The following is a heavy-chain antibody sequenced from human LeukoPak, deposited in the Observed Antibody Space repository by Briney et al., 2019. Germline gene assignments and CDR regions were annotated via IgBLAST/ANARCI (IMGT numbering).Heavy chain of an antibody. CDR3: ATAGY. Sequence: VASVKVSCKASGGTSSSYAISWVRPAPGQGLEWMGGIIPIFGTANYAQKFQGRVTITADESTSTAYMELSSLRSEDTAVYYCATAGYWGQGTLVTVSS. CDR2: IIPIFGTA. J-gene: IGHJ4*02. V-gene: IGHV1-69*13. CDR1: GGTSSSYA.